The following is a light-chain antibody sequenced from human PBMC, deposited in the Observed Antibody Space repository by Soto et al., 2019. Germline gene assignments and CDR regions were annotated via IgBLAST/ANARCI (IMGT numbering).Light chain of an antibody. CDR1: QNIDTY. Sequence: DIQMTQSPSSLSAFVGDRVTISCRASQNIDTYLHWYQQKPGKAPKVLIYVSSNLHSGVPSRFSGSGSGTEFTLTINSLRPDDFATYYCQHYSGDRATFGQGTKVEI. CDR3: QHYSGDRAT. CDR2: VSS. J-gene: IGKJ1*01. V-gene: IGKV1-39*01.